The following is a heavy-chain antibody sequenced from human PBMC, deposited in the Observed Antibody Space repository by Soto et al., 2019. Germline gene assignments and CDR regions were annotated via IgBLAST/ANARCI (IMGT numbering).Heavy chain of an antibody. Sequence: PGGSLRLSCAASGFTFSSYAMSWVRQAPGKGLEWVSAISGSGGSTYYADSVKGRFTISRDNSKNTLYLQMNSLRAEDTAVYYCAKDDKWLVLESIVGGHGYWGQGTLVTVSS. CDR1: GFTFSSYA. CDR3: AKDDKWLVLESIVGGHGY. J-gene: IGHJ4*02. V-gene: IGHV3-23*01. CDR2: ISGSGGST. D-gene: IGHD1-26*01.